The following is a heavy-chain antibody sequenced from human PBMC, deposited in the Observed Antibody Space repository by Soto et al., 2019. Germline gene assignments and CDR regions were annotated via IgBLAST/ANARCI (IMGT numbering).Heavy chain of an antibody. CDR2: IYYSGST. CDR3: ASPYSSGESVGY. Sequence: QLQLQESGPGLVKPSETLSLTCTVSGSSISSSSYYWGWIRQPPGKGLAWIGSIYYSGSTYYNPSLKRRGPISVETSKNPFSLKLSSVTAAHTAVYSRASPYSSGESVGYWGQGTLVTVSS. V-gene: IGHV4-39*01. J-gene: IGHJ4*02. CDR1: GSSISSSSYY. D-gene: IGHD6-19*01.